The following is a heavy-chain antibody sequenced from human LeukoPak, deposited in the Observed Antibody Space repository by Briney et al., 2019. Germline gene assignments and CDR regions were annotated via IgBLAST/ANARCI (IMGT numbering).Heavy chain of an antibody. CDR3: ARGAYSSGWYSATNHCDY. V-gene: IGHV4-34*01. D-gene: IGHD6-19*01. CDR2: INHSGST. J-gene: IGHJ4*02. CDR1: GGSFSGYY. Sequence: PSETLSLTCAVYGGSFSGYYWSWIRQPPGKGLEWIGEINHSGSTNYHPSLRNRVTISVDTSKNQCSLKLSSVTAADTAVYYCARGAYSSGWYSATNHCDYWGQGTLVTVSS.